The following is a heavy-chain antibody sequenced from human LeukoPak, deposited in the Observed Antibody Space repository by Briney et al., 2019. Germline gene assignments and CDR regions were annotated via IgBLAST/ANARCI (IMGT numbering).Heavy chain of an antibody. Sequence: GESLQISCKGSGYSFTSYWIGWVRQMPGKGLEWMGIIYPGDSDTRYSPSFQGQVTISADKSISTAYLQWSSLKASDTAMYYCARGPIAAAGWYYYYMDVWGKGTTVTVSS. CDR2: IYPGDSDT. J-gene: IGHJ6*03. D-gene: IGHD6-13*01. CDR1: GYSFTSYW. CDR3: ARGPIAAAGWYYYYMDV. V-gene: IGHV5-51*01.